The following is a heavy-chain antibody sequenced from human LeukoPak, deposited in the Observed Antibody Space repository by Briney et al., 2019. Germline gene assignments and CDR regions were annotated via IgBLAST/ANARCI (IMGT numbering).Heavy chain of an antibody. Sequence: PGGSLRLSCAASGFTFSSYAMHWVRPAPGKGLEWVAVISYDGSNKYYADSVKGRFTISRDNSKNTLYLQMNSLRAEDTAVYYCAGPPYDYVWGSYQWGGAFDIWGQGTMVTVSS. CDR1: GFTFSSYA. J-gene: IGHJ3*02. D-gene: IGHD3-16*02. CDR3: AGPPYDYVWGSYQWGGAFDI. V-gene: IGHV3-30-3*01. CDR2: ISYDGSNK.